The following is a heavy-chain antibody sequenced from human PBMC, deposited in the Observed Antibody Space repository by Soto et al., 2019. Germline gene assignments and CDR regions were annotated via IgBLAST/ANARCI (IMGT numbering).Heavy chain of an antibody. J-gene: IGHJ4*02. CDR2: ISWNSGSI. CDR1: GFTFDDYA. Sequence: EVQLVESGGGLVQPGRSLRLSCAASGFTFDDYAMHWVRQAPGKGLEWVSGISWNSGSIGYADSVKGRFTISRDNAKNSLYLQMNSLRAEDTXXXXXXXXXXGXVGGHXDYWGQGTLVT. D-gene: IGHD3-10*01. V-gene: IGHV3-9*01. CDR3: XXXXXGXVGGHXDY.